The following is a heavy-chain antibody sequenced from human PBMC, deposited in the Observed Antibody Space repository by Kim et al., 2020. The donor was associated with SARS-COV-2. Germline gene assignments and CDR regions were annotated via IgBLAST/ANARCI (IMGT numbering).Heavy chain of an antibody. D-gene: IGHD6-13*01. CDR2: IDGTSNYI. V-gene: IGHV3-21*01. J-gene: IGHJ6*02. CDR1: GFSFSSYS. Sequence: GGSLRLSCAASGFSFSSYSMNWVRQAPGKGLEWVSSIDGTSNYIYYADSLRGRFTISRDNAKNSLYLQMNSLRAEDTAVYYCAGEILGSWADGMDVWGQGTTVTVSS. CDR3: AGEILGSWADGMDV.